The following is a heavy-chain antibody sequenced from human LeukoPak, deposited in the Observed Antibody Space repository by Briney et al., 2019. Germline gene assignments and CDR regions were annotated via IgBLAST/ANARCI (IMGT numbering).Heavy chain of an antibody. CDR2: ISGSGGST. V-gene: IGHV3-23*01. Sequence: GGSLRLSCAASGFTFSSYAMSWVRQDPGKGLEWVSAISGSGGSTYYADSVKGRFTISRDNAKNSLYLQMNSLRAEDTAVYYCARGVLSTAIFGVAYWGQGTLVTVSS. CDR1: GFTFSSYA. D-gene: IGHD3-3*01. J-gene: IGHJ4*02. CDR3: ARGVLSTAIFGVAY.